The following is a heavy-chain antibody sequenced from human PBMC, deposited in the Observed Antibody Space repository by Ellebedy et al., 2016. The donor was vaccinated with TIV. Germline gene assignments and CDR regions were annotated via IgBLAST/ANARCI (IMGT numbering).Heavy chain of an antibody. CDR3: ARGPRSLLWFGVNGMDV. D-gene: IGHD3-10*01. Sequence: GESLKISCAASGFTFSSYAMHWVRQAPGKGLEWVAVISYDGSNKYYADSVKGRFTISRDNSKNTLYLQMYSLRAEDTAVYYCARGPRSLLWFGVNGMDVWGQGTTVTVSS. CDR1: GFTFSSYA. V-gene: IGHV3-30*01. CDR2: ISYDGSNK. J-gene: IGHJ6*02.